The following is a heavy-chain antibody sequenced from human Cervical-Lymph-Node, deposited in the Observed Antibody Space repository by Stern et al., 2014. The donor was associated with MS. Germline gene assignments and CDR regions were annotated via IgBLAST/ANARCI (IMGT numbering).Heavy chain of an antibody. J-gene: IGHJ4*02. CDR2: INPRRGAT. CDR3: AREGGPTMRNAFDL. CDR1: GYTFGGSY. V-gene: IGHV1-2*02. Sequence: VQLVESGAEVKKPGASVKVSCKASGYTFGGSYLHWVRQAPGQGLEWMAWINPRRGATNFEQGFRGRVTLTRDTSINTAYMELNSLTSDDTAIYYCAREGGPTMRNAFDLWGQGTLVTVSS. D-gene: IGHD3-22*01.